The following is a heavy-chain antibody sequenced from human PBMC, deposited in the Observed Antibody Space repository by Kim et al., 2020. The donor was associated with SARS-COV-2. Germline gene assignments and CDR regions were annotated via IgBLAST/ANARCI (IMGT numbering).Heavy chain of an antibody. CDR2: IYYSGST. D-gene: IGHD6-13*01. V-gene: IGHV4-31*03. J-gene: IGHJ5*02. Sequence: SETLSLTCTVSGGSISSGGYYWSWIRQHPGKGLEWIGYIYYSGSTYYNPSLKSRVTISVDTSKNQFSLKLSSVTAADTAVYYCARGDRSRIAAAAFWFDPWGQGTLVTVSS. CDR1: GGSISSGGYY. CDR3: ARGDRSRIAAAAFWFDP.